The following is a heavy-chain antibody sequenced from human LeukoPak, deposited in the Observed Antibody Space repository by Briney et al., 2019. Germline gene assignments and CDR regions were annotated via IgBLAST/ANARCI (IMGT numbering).Heavy chain of an antibody. D-gene: IGHD4-17*01. V-gene: IGHV4-39*01. J-gene: IGHJ3*02. CDR3: ARLPRPPTGTSAGDAFDI. CDR1: GGSISSSSYY. CDR2: IYYSGST. Sequence: SSETLSLTCTVSGGSISSSSYYWGWIRQPPGKGLEWIGSIYYSGSTYYNPSLKSRVTISVDTSKNQFSLKLSSVTAADTAVYYCARLPRPPTGTSAGDAFDIWGQGTMVTVSS.